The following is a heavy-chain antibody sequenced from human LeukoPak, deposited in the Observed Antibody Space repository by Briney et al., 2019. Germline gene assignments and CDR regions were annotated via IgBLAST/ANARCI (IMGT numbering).Heavy chain of an antibody. CDR2: INWNGGST. J-gene: IGHJ6*03. V-gene: IGHV3-20*04. D-gene: IGHD6-13*01. Sequence: GGSLRLSCAASGFTFDDYGMSWVRQAPGKGLEWVSGINWNGGSTGYADSVKGRFTISRDNAKNSLYLQMNSPRAEDTALYYCARGGIAAAGTYGYYYYYYYMDVWGKGTTVTVSS. CDR3: ARGGIAAAGTYGYYYYYYYMDV. CDR1: GFTFDDYG.